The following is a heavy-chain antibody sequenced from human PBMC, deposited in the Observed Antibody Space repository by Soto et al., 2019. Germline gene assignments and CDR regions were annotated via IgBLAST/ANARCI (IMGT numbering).Heavy chain of an antibody. Sequence: SETLSLTCTVSGGSVSSGSYYWSWIRQPPGKGLEWIGYIYYSGSTNYNPSLKSRVTISVDTSKNQFSLKLSSVTAADTAVYYCARTSRGAFDYWGQGTLVTVSS. CDR1: GGSVSSGSYY. CDR3: ARTSRGAFDY. V-gene: IGHV4-61*01. D-gene: IGHD3-16*01. J-gene: IGHJ4*02. CDR2: IYYSGST.